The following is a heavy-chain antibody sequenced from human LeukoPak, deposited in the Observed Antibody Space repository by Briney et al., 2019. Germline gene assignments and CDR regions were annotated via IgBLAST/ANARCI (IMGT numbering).Heavy chain of an antibody. D-gene: IGHD3-10*01. V-gene: IGHV4-34*01. Sequence: PSETLSLTCTVSGGSISSYYWSWIRQPPGKGLEWIGEINHSGSTNYNPSLKSRVTISVDTSKNQFSLKLSSVTAADTAVYYCAREGDTTMVRGVITYTYWGQGTLVTVSS. CDR2: INHSGST. J-gene: IGHJ4*02. CDR1: GGSISSYY. CDR3: AREGDTTMVRGVITYTY.